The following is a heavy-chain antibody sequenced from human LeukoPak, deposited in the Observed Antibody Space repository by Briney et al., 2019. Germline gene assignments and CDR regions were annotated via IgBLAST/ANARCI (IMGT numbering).Heavy chain of an antibody. CDR2: IYYSGST. D-gene: IGHD3-3*01. Sequence: SETLSLTCTVSGGSISSHYWSWIRQPPGKGLEWIGYIYYSGSTNYNPSLKSRVTISVDTSKNQFSLKLSSVTAADTAVYYCARSRHAGSVYYRRGNDAFDIWGQGTMVTVSS. CDR3: ARSRHAGSVYYRRGNDAFDI. CDR1: GGSISSHY. J-gene: IGHJ3*02. V-gene: IGHV4-59*11.